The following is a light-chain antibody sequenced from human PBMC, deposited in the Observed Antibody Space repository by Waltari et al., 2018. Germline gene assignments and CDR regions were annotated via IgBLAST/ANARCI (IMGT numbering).Light chain of an antibody. CDR3: QSYDSSLGLV. J-gene: IGLJ3*02. Sequence: QSVLTQPPSVSGVPGQRVTMSCTGSSSNIGAAYDVQWYQQVPGTPPRLLIYGNFNRPSGVPDRFSASKSGASASLAITGLQAEDEADYYCQSYDSSLGLVFGGGTKLTVL. V-gene: IGLV1-40*01. CDR2: GNF. CDR1: SSNIGAAYD.